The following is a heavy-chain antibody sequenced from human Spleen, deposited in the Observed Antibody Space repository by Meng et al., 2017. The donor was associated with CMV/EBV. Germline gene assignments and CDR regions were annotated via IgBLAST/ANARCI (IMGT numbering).Heavy chain of an antibody. V-gene: IGHV1-8*01. CDR2: MNPNSANT. CDR1: GYTFTSYD. D-gene: IGHD1-26*01. J-gene: IGHJ2*01. Sequence: QVQLVQSGAEAKKPGSSVKVSCKASGYTFTSYDIIWVRQATGQGLEWMGWMNPNSANTGYAQKFQGRVTMTRTTSISTAYMELSSLRSEDTAVYYCARVSGLDWYFDLWGRGTLVTVSS. CDR3: ARVSGLDWYFDL.